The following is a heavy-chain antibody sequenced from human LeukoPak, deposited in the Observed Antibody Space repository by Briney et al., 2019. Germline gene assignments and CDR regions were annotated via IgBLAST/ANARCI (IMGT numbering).Heavy chain of an antibody. D-gene: IGHD6-13*01. CDR1: GFTISSYA. Sequence: PGRSLRLSCAASGFTISSYAMHWVRQAPGKGLEWVAVISYDGSNKYYADSVKGRFTISRDNSKNTLYLQMNSLRAEDTAVYYCARASYEQQLDYWGQGTLVTVSS. CDR3: ARASYEQQLDY. CDR2: ISYDGSNK. V-gene: IGHV3-30-3*01. J-gene: IGHJ4*02.